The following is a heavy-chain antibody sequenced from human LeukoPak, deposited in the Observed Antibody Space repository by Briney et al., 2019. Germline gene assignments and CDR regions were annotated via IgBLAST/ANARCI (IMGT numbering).Heavy chain of an antibody. Sequence: SETLSLTCTVSGGSISGYYWSWIRQPPGNGLEYVGYIYHSGSTNYNPSLKSRVTMSVDKSTNQCSLRLSSVTAADTAMYFCARSTQASSTSFDYWGQGTLVTVSS. J-gene: IGHJ4*02. CDR1: GGSISGYY. V-gene: IGHV4-59*01. CDR3: ARSTQASSTSFDY. D-gene: IGHD6-6*01. CDR2: IYHSGST.